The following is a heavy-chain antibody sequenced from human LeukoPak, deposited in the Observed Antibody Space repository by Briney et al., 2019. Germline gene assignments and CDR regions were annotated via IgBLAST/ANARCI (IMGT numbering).Heavy chain of an antibody. Sequence: PSETLSLTCTVSGGSISSGSYYWSWIRQPAGKGLEWIGRIYTSGSTNYNPSLKSRVTISVDTSKNQFSLKLSSVTAADTAVYYCARDVGATYYMDVWGKGTTVTVSS. J-gene: IGHJ6*03. V-gene: IGHV4-61*02. CDR3: ARDVGATYYMDV. D-gene: IGHD1-26*01. CDR2: IYTSGST. CDR1: GGSISSGSYY.